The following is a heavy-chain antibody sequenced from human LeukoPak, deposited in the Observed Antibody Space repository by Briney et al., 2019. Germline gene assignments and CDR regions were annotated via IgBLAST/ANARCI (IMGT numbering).Heavy chain of an antibody. CDR3: ARGLDGLGS. CDR1: SDSFSGYY. V-gene: IGHV4-34*01. Sequence: PSETLSLKCAVYSDSFSGYYWMWIRQPPGKGREWIGEMNHSGSTNYNPSLKSRVTISVDTSNKQFYLKLSAVAAVDTAVYYCARGLDGLGSWGQGTLVTVSS. D-gene: IGHD1-26*01. J-gene: IGHJ4*02. CDR2: MNHSGST.